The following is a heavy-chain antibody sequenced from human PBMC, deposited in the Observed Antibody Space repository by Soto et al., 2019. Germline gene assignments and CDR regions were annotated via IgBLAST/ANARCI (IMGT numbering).Heavy chain of an antibody. CDR1: GGSSSSYY. J-gene: IGHJ6*03. CDR3: AREGEYCTNGICYRKYYMDV. CDR2: IYYSGST. V-gene: IGHV4-59*01. Sequence: PSETLSLTCSVSGGSSSSYYWSWIRQPPGKGLEWIGYIYYSGSTNYNPSLKSRVTISVDTSKNQFSLKLSSVTAADTAVYYCAREGEYCTNGICYRKYYMDVWGKGTTVTVSS. D-gene: IGHD2-8*01.